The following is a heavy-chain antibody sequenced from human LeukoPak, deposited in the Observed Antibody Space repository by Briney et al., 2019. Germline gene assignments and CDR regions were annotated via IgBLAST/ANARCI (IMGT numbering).Heavy chain of an antibody. CDR1: GGSISSGDYY. V-gene: IGHV4-30-4*08. CDR3: ARLWGPSYDFWSGYYTGLDY. D-gene: IGHD3-3*01. CDR2: IYYSGST. Sequence: SETLSLTCTVSGGSISSGDYYWSWIRQPPGKGLEWIGYIYYSGSTYYNPSLKSRVTISVDTSKNQFSLKLSSVTAADTAVYYCARLWGPSYDFWSGYYTGLDYWGQGPLVTVSS. J-gene: IGHJ4*02.